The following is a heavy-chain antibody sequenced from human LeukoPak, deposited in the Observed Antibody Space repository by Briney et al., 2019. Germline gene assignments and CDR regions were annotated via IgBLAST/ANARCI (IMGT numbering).Heavy chain of an antibody. CDR2: IYHSGST. V-gene: IGHV4-30-2*01. CDR1: GGSISSGGYS. CDR3: ARGYCGGDCSDHYYFVY. D-gene: IGHD2-21*01. J-gene: IGHJ4*02. Sequence: PSETLSLTCAVSGGSISSGGYSWSWIRQPPGKGLEWIGYIYHSGSTYYNPSLKSRVTISVDRSKNQFSLKLSSVTAADTAVYYCARGYCGGDCSDHYYFVYWGQGTLVTVSS.